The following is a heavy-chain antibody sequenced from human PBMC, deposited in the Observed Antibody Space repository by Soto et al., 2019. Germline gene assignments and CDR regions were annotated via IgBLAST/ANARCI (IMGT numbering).Heavy chain of an antibody. J-gene: IGHJ5*02. CDR3: ARRERAAGTDWWFDP. CDR2: IYYSGST. D-gene: IGHD6-13*01. Sequence: QLQLQESGPGLVKPSETLSLTCTVSGGSISSSSFHWGWIRQPPGKGLEWIGSIYYSGSTYYTPCGESQVTISVDASKSQYSLDLSSVTAADTAVYYWARRERAAGTDWWFDPWGQGTLVTVSS. CDR1: GGSISSSSFH. V-gene: IGHV4-39*01.